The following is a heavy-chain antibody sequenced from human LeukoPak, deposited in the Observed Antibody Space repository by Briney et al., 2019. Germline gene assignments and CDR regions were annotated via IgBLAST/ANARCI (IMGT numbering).Heavy chain of an antibody. CDR2: LSYYVSNT. J-gene: IGHJ3*02. CDR3: ARDPGITMIVVVIPGDAFDI. Sequence: RGSLCPSCAVSGFTFTSFAMHWVRQAPGNGREWVAVLSYYVSNTYLADSVKGRLTISRDKSKNTLYLQMNSLRAEDTAVYYCARDPGITMIVVVIPGDAFDIWGQGTMVTVSS. V-gene: IGHV3-30-3*01. CDR1: GFTFTSFA. D-gene: IGHD3-22*01.